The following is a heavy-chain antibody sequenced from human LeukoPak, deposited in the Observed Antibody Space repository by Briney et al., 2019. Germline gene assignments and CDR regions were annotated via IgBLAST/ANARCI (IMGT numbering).Heavy chain of an antibody. D-gene: IGHD3-16*01. CDR3: ARAYYAAGSSDCFDP. Sequence: SETLSLTCSVSGYSISSGYYWGWIRQPPGKGLEWIGSIYHSGSTYYNPSLKSRVTMSVDTSKNQFSLKLSSVTAADTAVYYCARAYYAAGSSDCFDPWGQGTLVTVSS. CDR1: GYSISSGYY. J-gene: IGHJ5*02. V-gene: IGHV4-38-2*02. CDR2: IYHSGST.